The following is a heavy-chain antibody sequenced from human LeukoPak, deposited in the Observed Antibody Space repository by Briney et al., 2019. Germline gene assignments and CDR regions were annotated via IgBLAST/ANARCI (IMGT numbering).Heavy chain of an antibody. J-gene: IGHJ4*02. V-gene: IGHV3-23*01. CDR3: AKGIVAGGGCGGTSCYTTPWDY. CDR1: GFTFSSYA. D-gene: IGHD2-2*02. CDR2: ISGSGGST. Sequence: GGSLRLSCAASGFTFSSYAMSWVRQAPGKGLEWVSAISGSGGSTYYADSVKGRFTISRDNSKNTLYLQMNSLRAEDTAVYYCAKGIVAGGGCGGTSCYTTPWDYWGQGTLVTVSS.